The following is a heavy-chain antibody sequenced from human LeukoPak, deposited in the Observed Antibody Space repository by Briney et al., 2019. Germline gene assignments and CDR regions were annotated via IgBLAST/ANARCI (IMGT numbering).Heavy chain of an antibody. CDR1: GFPFSSYS. V-gene: IGHV3-7*03. J-gene: IGHJ4*02. CDR3: ARSIPYGTTWYGRSDY. CDR2: IKPDGTTK. D-gene: IGHD6-13*01. Sequence: GGSLRLPCAASGFPFSSYSMTWVRQAPGKGLEWVANIKPDGTTKFYVDSVKGRFTISRDNALNSLYLQMNSLRAEDTAIYYCARSIPYGTTWYGRSDYWGQGTLVTVSS.